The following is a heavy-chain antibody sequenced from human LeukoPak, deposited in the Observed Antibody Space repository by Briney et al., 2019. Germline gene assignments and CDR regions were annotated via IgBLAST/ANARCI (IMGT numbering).Heavy chain of an antibody. Sequence: ASVKVSCKASGGTFSSYAISWVRQAPGQGLEWMGGIIPIFGTANYAQKFQGRVTITTDESTSTAYMELSSLRSEDTAVYYCASQNRYYDFWSGYYRGAFDIWGQGTMVTVSS. V-gene: IGHV1-69*05. D-gene: IGHD3-3*01. J-gene: IGHJ3*02. CDR2: IIPIFGTA. CDR1: GGTFSSYA. CDR3: ASQNRYYDFWSGYYRGAFDI.